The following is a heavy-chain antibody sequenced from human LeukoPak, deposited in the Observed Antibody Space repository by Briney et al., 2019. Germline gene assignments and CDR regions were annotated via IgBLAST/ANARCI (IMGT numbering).Heavy chain of an antibody. V-gene: IGHV4-59*01. D-gene: IGHD6-19*01. CDR2: IYYSGST. J-gene: IGHJ5*02. CDR3: AKQVGIAVAGRVYNWFDP. Sequence: SETLSLTCTVSGGSISSYYWNWIRQPPGKGLEWIGYIYYSGSTNYNPSLKSRVTISVDTSKNQFSLKLSSVTAADTAVYYCAKQVGIAVAGRVYNWFDPWGQGTLVTVSS. CDR1: GGSISSYY.